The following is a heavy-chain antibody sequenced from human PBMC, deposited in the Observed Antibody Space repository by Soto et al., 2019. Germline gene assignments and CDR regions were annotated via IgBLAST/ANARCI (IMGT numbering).Heavy chain of an antibody. Sequence: PSETLSLTCAVVGDSRSGEYFWNWIRQHPGKGLECIVYIYYSGSTYYNPSLKSRVTISVDTSKNQFSLNLRSVTAADTAVYYCARRAPFSYYDSSTYYFPGAFDIWGQGTMVTVSS. J-gene: IGHJ3*02. D-gene: IGHD3-22*01. V-gene: IGHV4-31*11. CDR3: ARRAPFSYYDSSTYYFPGAFDI. CDR2: IYYSGST. CDR1: GDSRSGEYF.